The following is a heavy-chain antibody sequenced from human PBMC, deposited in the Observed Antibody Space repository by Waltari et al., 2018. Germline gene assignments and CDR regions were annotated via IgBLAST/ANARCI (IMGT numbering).Heavy chain of an antibody. J-gene: IGHJ3*02. CDR2: IRYDGSNK. V-gene: IGHV3-30*02. D-gene: IGHD1-7*01. Sequence: QVQLVESGGGVVQPGGSLRLSCAASGFTFSSYGMHWVRQAPGNGLDWVSFIRYDGSNKYYADSVKGRFTISRDNSKNTLDLQMNSLRAEDMAVYYCTTGTDLAFDIWGQGTMVTVSS. CDR3: TTGTDLAFDI. CDR1: GFTFSSYG.